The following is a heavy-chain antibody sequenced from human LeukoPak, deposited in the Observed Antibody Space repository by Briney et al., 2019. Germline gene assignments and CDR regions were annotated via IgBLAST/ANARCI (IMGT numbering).Heavy chain of an antibody. Sequence: GGSLRLSCEASGFTFSAYAMTWVRQAPGKGLEWVAVVSNGGMTKYYVDSVKGRFTISRDNSKNTVYLQMNSLRPEDTAVYFCVKDSGVAAAGSIDPWGQGTLVTVSS. CDR3: VKDSGVAAAGSIDP. J-gene: IGHJ5*02. CDR2: VSNGGMTK. V-gene: IGHV3-30*18. D-gene: IGHD6-13*01. CDR1: GFTFSAYA.